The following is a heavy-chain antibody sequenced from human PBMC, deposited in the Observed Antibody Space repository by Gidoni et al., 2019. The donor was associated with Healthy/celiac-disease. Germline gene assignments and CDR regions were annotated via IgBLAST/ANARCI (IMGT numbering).Heavy chain of an antibody. J-gene: IGHJ4*02. CDR3: AKDLGWSRAFIDY. Sequence: EVQLLESGGGLVQPGGSLRLSCAASGFPFSSYAMSWVRQAPGKGLEWVSAIRGSGGSTYYADSVKGRFTISRDNSKNTLYLQMNSLRAEDTAVYYCAKDLGWSRAFIDYWGQGTLVTVSS. CDR2: IRGSGGST. CDR1: GFPFSSYA. V-gene: IGHV3-23*01. D-gene: IGHD1-26*01.